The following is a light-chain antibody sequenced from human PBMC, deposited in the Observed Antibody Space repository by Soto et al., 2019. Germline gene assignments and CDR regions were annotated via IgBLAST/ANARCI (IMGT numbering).Light chain of an antibody. J-gene: IGLJ1*01. V-gene: IGLV1-40*01. CDR2: GNS. CDR3: QSYDSSLSGSYV. CDR1: SSNIGAGYD. Sequence: QPVLTQPPSVSGAPGQRVTISCTGSSSNIGAGYDGHWYQQLPGTAPKLLIYGNSNRPSGVPDRFSGSKSGTSASLAITGLQAEDEADYYCQSYDSSLSGSYVFGTGTKLTVL.